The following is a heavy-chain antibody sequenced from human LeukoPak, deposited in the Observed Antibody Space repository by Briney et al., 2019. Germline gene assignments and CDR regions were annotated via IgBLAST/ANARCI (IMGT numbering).Heavy chain of an antibody. J-gene: IGHJ5*02. CDR3: AKAGSISWYDH. V-gene: IGHV3-23*01. CDR2: IDHTGDRT. D-gene: IGHD6-13*01. Sequence: GGSLRLSCAASGFTFSSYTMAWVRQAPGKGLEWISDIDHTGDRTYYRDSVKGQFTISRDNSKNTLYLQVNSLRVEDTATYYCAKAGSISWYDHWGQGTLVTVS. CDR1: GFTFSSYT.